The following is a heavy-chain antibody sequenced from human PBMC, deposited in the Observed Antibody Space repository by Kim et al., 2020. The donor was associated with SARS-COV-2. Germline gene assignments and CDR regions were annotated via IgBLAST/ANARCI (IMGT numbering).Heavy chain of an antibody. CDR1: GFSLSTSGMC. J-gene: IGHJ5*02. D-gene: IGHD2-2*01. V-gene: IGHV2-70*19. CDR3: SRTTTGSSTTCLGWFDP. CDR2: IDWDGDK. Sequence: SGPTLVNPTQTLTLTCTFSGFSLSTSGMCVNWVRQSPGKALEWLARIDWDGDKHYSTSLKTRLTITKDTSRNQVVLTMTNMDPLDTATYYCSRTTTGSSTTCLGWFDPWGPGTLVTVSS.